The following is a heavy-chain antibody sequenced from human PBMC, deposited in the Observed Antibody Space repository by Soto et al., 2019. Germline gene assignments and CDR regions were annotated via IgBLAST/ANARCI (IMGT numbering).Heavy chain of an antibody. D-gene: IGHD2-8*01. CDR1: GFTFSPYE. J-gene: IGHJ4*02. CDR3: VREAPCSNGVCQFDY. V-gene: IGHV3-48*03. Sequence: PGGSLRLSCAASGFTFSPYEMIWVRQAPGKGLEWISYISSSGSTIHYADSVKGRFSISRDNAKKSLFLQMNSLRAEDTAVYYCVREAPCSNGVCQFDYWGRGTLVTGSS. CDR2: ISSSGSTI.